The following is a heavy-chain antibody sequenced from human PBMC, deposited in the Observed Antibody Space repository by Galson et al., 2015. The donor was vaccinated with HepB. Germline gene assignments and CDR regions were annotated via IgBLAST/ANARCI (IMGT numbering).Heavy chain of an antibody. CDR2: SRNKLNSFTT. J-gene: IGHJ4*02. V-gene: IGHV3-72*01. CDR1: GFTFSDHY. Sequence: SLRLSCAVSGFTFSDHYIDWVRQAPGKGLEWVGRSRNKLNSFTTEYAASVKGRFSISRDGSKNSLYLQMNSLKTEDTAVYYCARPIPSGSGSYIDYWGQGTLVTVSS. CDR3: ARPIPSGSGSYIDY. D-gene: IGHD6-19*01.